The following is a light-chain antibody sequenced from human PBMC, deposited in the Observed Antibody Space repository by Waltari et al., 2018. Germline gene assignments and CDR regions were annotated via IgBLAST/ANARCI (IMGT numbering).Light chain of an antibody. CDR2: DAS. Sequence: EIELTQSPATLSLSPGERATLSCRANASVRSYLAWYQQKPGQAPRLLIYDASNRTAGIPARFSCSGYVTDFTLTISSLEPEGFSIYDCQQRTNWVTTFGQGTRLDIK. V-gene: IGKV3-11*01. J-gene: IGKJ5*01. CDR3: QQRTNWVTT. CDR1: ASVRSY.